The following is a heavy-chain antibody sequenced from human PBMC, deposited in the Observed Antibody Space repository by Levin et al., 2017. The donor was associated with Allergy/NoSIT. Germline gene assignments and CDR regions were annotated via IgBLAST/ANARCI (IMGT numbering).Heavy chain of an antibody. Sequence: ASVKVSCEASGYTLSSYDINWLRQAPGQGLEWMGWMNPSSGNKGYAQKFQDRVTLTRDTSINTAYMELSGLKSDDTAVYYCARGRGGTIFGLIIVSAYWYFDLWGRGTLVTVSS. D-gene: IGHD3/OR15-3a*01. J-gene: IGHJ2*01. V-gene: IGHV1-8*01. CDR3: ARGRGGTIFGLIIVSAYWYFDL. CDR1: GYTLSSYD. CDR2: MNPSSGNK.